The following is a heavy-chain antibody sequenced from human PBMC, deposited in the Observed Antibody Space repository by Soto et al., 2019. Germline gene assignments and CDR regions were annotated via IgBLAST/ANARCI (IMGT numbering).Heavy chain of an antibody. Sequence: QVQLVQSGAEVKKAGASVKVSCKASGYTVTSYGISWVRHAPGQGRAWMGWVSAYNGNTNYAQKLQGRGTMTPDTSTSPAYMELRSVRSDDMAVYYCARDGWDVGDYWGQGTLVTVSS. D-gene: IGHD6-19*01. CDR1: GYTVTSYG. J-gene: IGHJ4*02. V-gene: IGHV1-18*03. CDR2: VSAYNGNT. CDR3: ARDGWDVGDY.